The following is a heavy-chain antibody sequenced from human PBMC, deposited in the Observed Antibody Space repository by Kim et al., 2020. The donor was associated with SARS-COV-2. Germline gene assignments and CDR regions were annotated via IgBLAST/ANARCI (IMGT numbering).Heavy chain of an antibody. CDR2: IAYDGITK. CDR1: GFTFSSYG. J-gene: IGHJ4*02. D-gene: IGHD3-22*01. CDR3: AKEYDSSAYYVGLGH. Sequence: GRSLRLSCAASGFTFSSYGMHWVRQAPGKGLEWVAVIAYDGITKYYADSVKGRFTISRDDSKNTLYLQMNSLRAEDTAVYYCAKEYDSSAYYVGLGHWGQGTLVTVSS. V-gene: IGHV3-30*18.